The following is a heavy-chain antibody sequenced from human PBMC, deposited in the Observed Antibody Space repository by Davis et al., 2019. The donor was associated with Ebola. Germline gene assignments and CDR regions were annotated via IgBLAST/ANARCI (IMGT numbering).Heavy chain of an antibody. CDR2: IKQDGSEK. J-gene: IGHJ6*02. Sequence: GESLKISCAASGFTFSSYWMSWVRQAPGKGLEWVANIKQDGSEKYYVDSVKGRFTISRDNAKNSLYLQMNSLRAEDTAVYYCARDREGNYYYYGMDVWGQGTTVTVSS. CDR3: ARDREGNYYYYGMDV. CDR1: GFTFSSYW. V-gene: IGHV3-7*01. D-gene: IGHD1-26*01.